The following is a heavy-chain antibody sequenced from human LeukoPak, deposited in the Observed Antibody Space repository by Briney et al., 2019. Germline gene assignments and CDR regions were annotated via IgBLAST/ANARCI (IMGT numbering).Heavy chain of an antibody. CDR3: ARDLSPYYDSSAYYDAFDI. J-gene: IGHJ3*02. CDR1: GFTFRTYW. V-gene: IGHV3-7*01. D-gene: IGHD3-22*01. CDR2: INQDGSEK. Sequence: GGSLRLSCAASGFTFRTYWMTWVRQARGKGLEWVANINQDGSEKYYVDSVKGRFTISRDNAKNSLYLQTNSLRAEDTAVYYCARDLSPYYDSSAYYDAFDIWGQGTMVTVSS.